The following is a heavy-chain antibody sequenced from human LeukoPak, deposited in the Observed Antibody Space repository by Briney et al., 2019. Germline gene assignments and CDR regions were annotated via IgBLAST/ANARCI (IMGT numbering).Heavy chain of an antibody. CDR1: GGSFSGYY. CDR2: IHPSGST. Sequence: SETLSLTCVVYGGSFSGYYWSWIRQPPGKGLEWIGEIHPSGSTNYNPSLKSRVTISVDTSKNQFSLKLSSVTAADTAVYYCATQGSKGAVDLRYYFDYWGQGTLVSVSS. J-gene: IGHJ4*02. CDR3: ATQGSKGAVDLRYYFDY. V-gene: IGHV4-34*01. D-gene: IGHD3-10*01.